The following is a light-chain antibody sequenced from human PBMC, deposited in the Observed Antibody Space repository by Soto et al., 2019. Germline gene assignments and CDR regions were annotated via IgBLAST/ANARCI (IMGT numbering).Light chain of an antibody. CDR3: QQYHNWPPQYT. CDR1: QSVASN. Sequence: EIVMTQSPASLSLSPGDGATLSCRASQSVASNVAWYQQKPGQGPRLLIHGASTRAVGVPARFSGSGSGTDFTLTIDSLQSEDFAFYYCQQYHNWPPQYTFGQGTKLQIK. J-gene: IGKJ2*01. CDR2: GAS. V-gene: IGKV3-15*01.